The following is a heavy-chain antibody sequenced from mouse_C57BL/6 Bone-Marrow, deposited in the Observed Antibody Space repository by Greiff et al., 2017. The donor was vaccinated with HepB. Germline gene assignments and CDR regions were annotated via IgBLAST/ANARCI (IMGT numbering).Heavy chain of an antibody. Sequence: QVQLKQPGAELVMPGASVKLSCKASGYTFTSYWMHWVKQRPGQGLEWIGEIDPSDSYTNYNQKFKGKSTLTVDKSSSTAYMQLSSLTSEDSAVYCCAIEASAGSFAYGGQGTVVTVSA. CDR3: AIEASAGSFAY. CDR2: IDPSDSYT. CDR1: GYTFTSYW. J-gene: IGHJ3*01. V-gene: IGHV1-69*01.